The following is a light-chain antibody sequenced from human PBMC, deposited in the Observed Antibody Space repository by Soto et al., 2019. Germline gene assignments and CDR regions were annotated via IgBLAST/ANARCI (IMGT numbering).Light chain of an antibody. V-gene: IGKV1-5*03. J-gene: IGKJ1*01. CDR3: HQYIILPPQT. CDR1: RNIGSW. CDR2: KAS. Sequence: DRLTITCRASRNIGSWLAWYQQKAGKAPNLLIYKASTLETGVPSRFSGSASGTEFTLTISSLQSEDLAVYYCHQYIILPPQTFGQGTKVGIK.